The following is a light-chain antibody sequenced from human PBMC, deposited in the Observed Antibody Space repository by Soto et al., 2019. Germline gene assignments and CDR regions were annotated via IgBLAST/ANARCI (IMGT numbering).Light chain of an antibody. Sequence: DIQMTQSPSSLSASVGDRVTITCRASQSISSYLNWYQQNPGKAPKLLIYAASNLETGVPSRFSGSGSGTDFTFTISSLQPEDIATYYCQHYDHLPITFGQGTRLEIK. V-gene: IGKV1-33*01. CDR3: QHYDHLPIT. CDR2: AAS. CDR1: QSISSY. J-gene: IGKJ5*01.